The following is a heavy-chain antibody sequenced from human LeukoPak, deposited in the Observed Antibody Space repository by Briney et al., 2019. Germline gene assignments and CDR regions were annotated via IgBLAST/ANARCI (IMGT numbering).Heavy chain of an antibody. CDR3: ARDLPVGYSSSWFDY. Sequence: ASVRVSCKASGGTFSSYAISWVRQAPGQGLGWMGRIIPIFGTASYAQKFQGRVTITTDESTSTDYMELRSLSSEDTAVYYCARDLPVGYSSSWFDYWGQGTLVTVSS. CDR2: IIPIFGTA. V-gene: IGHV1-69*05. CDR1: GGTFSSYA. J-gene: IGHJ4*02. D-gene: IGHD6-13*01.